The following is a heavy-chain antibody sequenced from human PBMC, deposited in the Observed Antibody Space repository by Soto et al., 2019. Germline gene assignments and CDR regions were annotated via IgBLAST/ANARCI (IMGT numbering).Heavy chain of an antibody. CDR2: IYPGDSDT. V-gene: IGHV5-51*01. Sequence: QMPGKGLEWMGIIYPGDSDTRYSPSFQGQVTISADKSISTAYLQWSSLKASDTAMYYCARPSRPRDNPHKVSYYYYRTDSGFLGTPATDS. CDR3: ARPSRPRDNPHKVSYYYYRTDS. D-gene: IGHD4-4*01. J-gene: IGHJ6*02.